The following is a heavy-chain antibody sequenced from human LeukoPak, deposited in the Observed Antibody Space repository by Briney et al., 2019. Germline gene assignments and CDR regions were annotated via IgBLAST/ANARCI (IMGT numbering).Heavy chain of an antibody. D-gene: IGHD6-19*01. CDR3: ARASPRRIAVAGTIDY. CDR1: GGSFSGYY. V-gene: IGHV4-34*01. J-gene: IGHJ4*02. CDR2: INHSGST. Sequence: SETLSLTCAVYGGSFSGYYWSWIRQPPGKGLEWIGEINHSGSTNYNPSLKSRVTISVDTSKNQFSLKLSSVTAADTAVYYWARASPRRIAVAGTIDYWGQGTLVTVSS.